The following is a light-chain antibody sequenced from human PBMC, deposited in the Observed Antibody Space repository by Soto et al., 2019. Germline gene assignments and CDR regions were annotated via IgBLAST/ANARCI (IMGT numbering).Light chain of an antibody. CDR3: QQYDNLAFT. J-gene: IGKJ2*01. V-gene: IGKV1-33*01. CDR1: QDIRNY. CDR2: DAS. Sequence: DIQMTQSPSSLSASVGDRVTITCQASQDIRNYLNWYQQKPGKAPKFLIYDASNLERGVPSRFSGSGSGTDFTFTISSXQPEDIGTYHCQQYDNLAFTFGQGTKVDIK.